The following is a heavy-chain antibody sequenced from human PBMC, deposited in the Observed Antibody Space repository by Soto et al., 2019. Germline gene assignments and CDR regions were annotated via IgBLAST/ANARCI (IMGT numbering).Heavy chain of an antibody. CDR2: IYYSGST. CDR3: ARDPAGSGSYWDY. D-gene: IGHD3-10*01. J-gene: IGHJ4*02. Sequence: QVQLQESGPGLVKPSQTLSLTCTVSGGSISSGGYYWSWIRQHPGKGLEWIGYIYYSGSTYYTPSLKSRVTISVDTSKNQFSLKPSSVTAADTAMYYCARDPAGSGSYWDYWGQGTLVTVSS. V-gene: IGHV4-31*03. CDR1: GGSISSGGYY.